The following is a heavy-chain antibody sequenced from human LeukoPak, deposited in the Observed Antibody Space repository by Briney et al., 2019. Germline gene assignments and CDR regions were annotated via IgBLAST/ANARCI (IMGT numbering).Heavy chain of an antibody. V-gene: IGHV3-48*01. D-gene: IGHD4-23*01. CDR1: GFTFSSYS. CDR2: ISSSSSTI. J-gene: IGHJ4*02. Sequence: GGSLRLSCAASGFTFSSYSMNWVRQAPGKGLEWVSYISSSSSTIYYADSVKGRFTISRDNAKNSLYLQMNSLRAEDTAVYYCARDMGVRGGNAEDYFDYWGQGTLVTVSS. CDR3: ARDMGVRGGNAEDYFDY.